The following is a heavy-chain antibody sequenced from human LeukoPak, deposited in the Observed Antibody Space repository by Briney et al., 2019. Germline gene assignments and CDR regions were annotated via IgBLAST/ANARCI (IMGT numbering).Heavy chain of an antibody. V-gene: IGHV4-34*01. D-gene: IGHD5-12*01. CDR1: GGSFSGYY. Sequence: PSETLSLTCAVYGGSFSGYYWSWIRQPPGKGLEWIGEINHSGSTNYNPSLKSRVTISVDTSKNQFSLKLSSVTAADMAVYYCARVRRIGASLGWFDPWGQGTLVTVSS. CDR3: ARVRRIGASLGWFDP. CDR2: INHSGST. J-gene: IGHJ5*02.